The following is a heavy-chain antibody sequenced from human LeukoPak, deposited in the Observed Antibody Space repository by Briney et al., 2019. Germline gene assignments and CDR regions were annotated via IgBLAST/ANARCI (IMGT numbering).Heavy chain of an antibody. CDR1: GFTFSTYS. CDR3: ARFALKTPPTD. V-gene: IGHV3-21*01. J-gene: IGHJ4*02. Sequence: GALRLSCAASGFTFSTYSMNWVRQAPGKGLEWVSSISSSSSYIYYADSVKGRFTISRDNAKNSLYLQMNSLRAEDTAVYYCARFALKTPPTDWGQGALVTVSS. CDR2: ISSSSSYI.